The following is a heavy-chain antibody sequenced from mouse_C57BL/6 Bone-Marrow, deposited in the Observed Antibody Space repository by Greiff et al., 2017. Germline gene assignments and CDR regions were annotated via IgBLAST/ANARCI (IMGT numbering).Heavy chain of an antibody. CDR3: AIITTVVARYYAMDY. CDR2: IYPSDSET. Sequence: VQLQQPGAELVRPGSSVKLSCKASGYTFTSYWMDWVKQRPGQGLEWIGNIYPSDSETHYNQKFKDKATLTVDKSSSTAYMQLSSLTSEDSAVYYCAIITTVVARYYAMDYWGQGTSVTVSS. CDR1: GYTFTSYW. V-gene: IGHV1-61*01. J-gene: IGHJ4*01. D-gene: IGHD1-1*01.